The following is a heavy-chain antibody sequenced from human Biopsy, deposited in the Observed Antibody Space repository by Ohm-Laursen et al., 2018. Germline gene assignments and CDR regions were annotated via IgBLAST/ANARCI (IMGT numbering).Heavy chain of an antibody. CDR3: AKNYDPLYYDTSGLFDY. CDR2: INPRSGNT. V-gene: IGHV1-46*01. D-gene: IGHD3-22*01. CDR1: GYTFTEYY. Sequence: SVKVSCNASGYTFTEYYINWVRQAPGQGLEWMGIINPRSGNTGYSQKFQVRVTMTTDTPTSTVYMELSSLSSEDTAVYYCAKNYDPLYYDTSGLFDYWGQGTLVTVSS. J-gene: IGHJ4*02.